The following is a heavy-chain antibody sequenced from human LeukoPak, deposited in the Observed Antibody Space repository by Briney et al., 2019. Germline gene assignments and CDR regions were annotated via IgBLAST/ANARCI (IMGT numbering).Heavy chain of an antibody. CDR3: VSVLTVTFDS. CDR2: VWSDGNGK. V-gene: IGHV3-33*01. CDR1: GFTFSTYG. Sequence: PGWSLRLSCAASGFTFSTYGMHWVRQAPGKGLEWVALVWSDGNGKFYADSVKGRFTISRDNSKNTVYLQMNSLRAEDTAVYHCVSVLTVTFDSWGQGTLVTVSP. J-gene: IGHJ4*02. D-gene: IGHD4-17*01.